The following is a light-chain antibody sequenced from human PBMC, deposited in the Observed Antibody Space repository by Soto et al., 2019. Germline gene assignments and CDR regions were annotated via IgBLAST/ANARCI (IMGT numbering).Light chain of an antibody. CDR1: QSISNS. CDR3: QQGHSMPFT. CDR2: AAS. Sequence: DIQMTQSPSTLSAYVGDRVTITCRASQSISNSLTWYQHKPGRAPTLVVYAASSLQSGVPSRFSGSGSGTDFTLTISSLQPEDFATYFCQQGHSMPFTFGPGTKVDIK. V-gene: IGKV1-39*01. J-gene: IGKJ3*01.